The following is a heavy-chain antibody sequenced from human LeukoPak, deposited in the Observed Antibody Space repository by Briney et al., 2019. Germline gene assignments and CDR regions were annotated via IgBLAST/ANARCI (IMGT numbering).Heavy chain of an antibody. V-gene: IGHV3-7*01. Sequence: GGSLRLSCAASGFTFSSYWMSWVRQASWKRLEWVANIKQDGSEKYYVDSVKGRFTISRDNARNSLYLQMNSLRAEDTAVYYCARGGSSWPFDYWGQGTLVTVSS. CDR3: ARGGSSWPFDY. CDR2: IKQDGSEK. D-gene: IGHD6-13*01. CDR1: GFTFSSYW. J-gene: IGHJ4*02.